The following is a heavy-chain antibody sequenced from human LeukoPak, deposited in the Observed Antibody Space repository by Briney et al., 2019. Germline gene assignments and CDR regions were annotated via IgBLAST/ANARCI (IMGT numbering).Heavy chain of an antibody. CDR3: ARRIAVAYDAFDV. Sequence: SETLSLTCSVSGGSISSYYWSWIQQPPGKGLEWIGAIFYNGKTYYNPALKSRVTISVDTSKKQFSLKLRSVTAADMAVYYCARRIAVAYDAFDVWGQGTMVTVSS. D-gene: IGHD6-19*01. V-gene: IGHV4-59*04. J-gene: IGHJ3*01. CDR2: IFYNGKT. CDR1: GGSISSYY.